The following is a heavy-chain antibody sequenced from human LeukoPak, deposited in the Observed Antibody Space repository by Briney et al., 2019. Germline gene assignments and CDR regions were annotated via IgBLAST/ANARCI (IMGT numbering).Heavy chain of an antibody. CDR1: GGSISSYY. CDR2: IYSSGST. Sequence: SETLSLTCTVSGGSISSYYWNWIRQPAGKGLEWIGRIYSSGSTNYNPSLKSRVTMSVDTSKNQFSLKLSSVIAADTAVYYCARDLIVPVGLTGSGTYSTDYWGQGTLVTVSS. V-gene: IGHV4-4*07. CDR3: ARDLIVPVGLTGSGTYSTDY. D-gene: IGHD3-10*01. J-gene: IGHJ4*02.